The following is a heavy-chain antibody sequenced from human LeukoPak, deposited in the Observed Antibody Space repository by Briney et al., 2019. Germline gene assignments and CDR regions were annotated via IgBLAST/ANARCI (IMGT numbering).Heavy chain of an antibody. D-gene: IGHD3-9*01. CDR2: IKLDGSEK. CDR1: GFTFGKYW. V-gene: IGHV3-7*03. Sequence: GGSLRLSCVASGFTFGKYWMSWVRQAPGKGLEWVANIKLDGSEKNYVDSVKGRFTISRDNTKNSLYLQMNSLRAEDTAVFYCARDQYDTWSRRGNFDTWGQGTLVIVSS. J-gene: IGHJ4*02. CDR3: ARDQYDTWSRRGNFDT.